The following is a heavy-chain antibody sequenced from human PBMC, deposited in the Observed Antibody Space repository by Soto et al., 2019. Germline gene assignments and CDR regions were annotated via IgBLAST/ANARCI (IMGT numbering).Heavy chain of an antibody. D-gene: IGHD3-3*01. V-gene: IGHV4-34*01. CDR3: TPRAQDTDGYYPFDP. J-gene: IGHJ5*01. CDR2: INHSGRV. CDR1: RGSFTGHS. Sequence: TETLSLTCAVSRGSFTGHSWTWIRQSPGKGLEWIGDINHSGRVNYSPSLQSRGTISLDTSKNQFSLTLSAVTAADTAMYYCTPRAQDTDGYYPFDPWGQGTLVTVS.